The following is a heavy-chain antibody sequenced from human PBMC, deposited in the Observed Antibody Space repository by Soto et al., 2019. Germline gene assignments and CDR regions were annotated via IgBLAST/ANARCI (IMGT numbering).Heavy chain of an antibody. CDR3: ARDKVVPAARGQDAFDI. V-gene: IGHV1-46*01. CDR2: INPSGGST. J-gene: IGHJ3*02. Sequence: QVQLVQSGAEVKKPGASVKVSCKASGYTFTSYYMHWVRQAPGQGLEWMGIINPSGGSTSYAQKFQGRVTMTRDTSTSTVCMELSSLRSEDTAVYYCARDKVVPAARGQDAFDIWGQGTMVTVSS. D-gene: IGHD2-2*01. CDR1: GYTFTSYY.